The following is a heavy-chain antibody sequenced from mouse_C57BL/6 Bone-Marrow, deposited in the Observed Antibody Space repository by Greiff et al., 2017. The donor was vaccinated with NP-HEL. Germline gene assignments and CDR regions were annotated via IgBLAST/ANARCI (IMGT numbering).Heavy chain of an antibody. CDR2: ISGGGGNT. D-gene: IGHD1-1*01. CDR3: ARGDYYGSSYDWFAY. Sequence: EVQLVESGGGLVKPGGSLKLSCAASGFTFSSYTMSWVRQTPEKRLEWVATISGGGGNTYYPDSVKGRFTISRDNAKTTLYLQMSSLRSEDTALYYCARGDYYGSSYDWFAYWGQGTLVTVSA. J-gene: IGHJ3*01. V-gene: IGHV5-9*01. CDR1: GFTFSSYT.